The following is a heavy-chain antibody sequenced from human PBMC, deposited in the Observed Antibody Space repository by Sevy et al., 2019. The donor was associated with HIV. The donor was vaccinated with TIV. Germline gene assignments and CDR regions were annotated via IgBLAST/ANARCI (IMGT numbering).Heavy chain of an antibody. CDR2: VKSKTDGGPM. V-gene: IGHV3-15*01. D-gene: IGHD2-8*02. CDR3: TTDPIILLLVTDGMDV. J-gene: IGHJ6*02. Sequence: GGSLRLSCAASGFTFTYAWMNWVRQAPGKGLEWVGHVKSKTDGGPMDYAAPVRGRFTISRDDSKNTLYLQMISLKTEDTAVYYCTTDPIILLLVTDGMDVWGQGTTVTVSS. CDR1: GFTFTYAW.